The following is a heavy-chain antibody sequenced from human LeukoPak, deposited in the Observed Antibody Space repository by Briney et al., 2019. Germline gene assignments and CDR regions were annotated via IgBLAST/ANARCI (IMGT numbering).Heavy chain of an antibody. CDR3: ARDLHYYDILTGTLGY. D-gene: IGHD3-9*01. Sequence: GGSLRLSCAASGFTFSSYSMNWVRQAPGKGLEWVSSISSSSSYIYYADSVKGRFTISRDNAKNSLYLQMNSLRAEDTAVYYCARDLHYYDILTGTLGYWGQGTLVTVSS. J-gene: IGHJ4*02. CDR2: ISSSSSYI. V-gene: IGHV3-21*01. CDR1: GFTFSSYS.